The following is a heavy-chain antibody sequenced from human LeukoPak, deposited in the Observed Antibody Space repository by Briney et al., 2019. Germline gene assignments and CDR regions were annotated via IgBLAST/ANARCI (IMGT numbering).Heavy chain of an antibody. V-gene: IGHV3-30*02. J-gene: IGHJ4*02. CDR1: GFTFSSYG. Sequence: PGGSLRLSCAASGFTFSSYGMHWVRQAPGKGLEWVAFIRYDGSNKYYADSVKGRFTISRDNSKNTLYLQMNSLRAEDTAVYYCAKDLGRSGTPFDYWGQGTLVTVSS. D-gene: IGHD3-10*01. CDR3: AKDLGRSGTPFDY. CDR2: IRYDGSNK.